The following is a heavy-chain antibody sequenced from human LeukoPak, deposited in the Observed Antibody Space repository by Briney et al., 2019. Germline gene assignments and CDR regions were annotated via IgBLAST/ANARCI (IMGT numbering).Heavy chain of an antibody. J-gene: IGHJ4*02. Sequence: PGGSLRLSCEASGFTFSSYWMTWVRQAPGKGLEWVANIKQDGSEKYYVDSVKGRFTISRDNAKNSVYLQMNSLRAEDPAVYYCGQGLLDYWGQGTLVTVSS. V-gene: IGHV3-7*01. CDR2: IKQDGSEK. CDR3: GQGLLDY. CDR1: GFTFSSYW. D-gene: IGHD2-15*01.